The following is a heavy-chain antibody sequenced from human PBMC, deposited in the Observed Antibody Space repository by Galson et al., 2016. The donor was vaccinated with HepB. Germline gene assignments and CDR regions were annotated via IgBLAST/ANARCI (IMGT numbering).Heavy chain of an antibody. CDR2: VPQYGNNK. CDR3: ARDLGGYSGYGGNYFGMDV. CDR1: GFTFRSYT. Sequence: SLRLSGAASGFTFRSYTMHGARQAPGTGLERVTVVPQYGNNKYYADSVKGRFTVSRDNSKSTVNLHMNSLRPEDTAVYYCARDLGGYSGYGGNYFGMDVWGQGTTVTVS. V-gene: IGHV3-30-3*01. D-gene: IGHD5-12*01. J-gene: IGHJ6*02.